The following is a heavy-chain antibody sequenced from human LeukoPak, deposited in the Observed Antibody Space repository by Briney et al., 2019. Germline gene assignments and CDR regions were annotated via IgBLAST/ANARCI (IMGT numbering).Heavy chain of an antibody. CDR1: VFTFSTYA. Sequence: GLSLLLSCAASVFTFSTYAMHWGRQPPAKGLEWGVDISYDRSNNYYEDSVKGRFTISRDNSKNTLYLQMNSLRAEDTAVYHCARDDTLVTFEPANYWGQGTLASVSS. J-gene: IGHJ4*02. CDR2: ISYDRSNN. CDR3: ARDDTLVTFEPANY. D-gene: IGHD3-16*01. V-gene: IGHV3-30*07.